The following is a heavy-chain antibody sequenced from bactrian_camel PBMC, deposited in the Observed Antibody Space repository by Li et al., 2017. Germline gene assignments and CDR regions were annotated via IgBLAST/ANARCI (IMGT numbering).Heavy chain of an antibody. CDR3: AAEGYGFHCGENINS. V-gene: IGHV3S40*01. CDR2: SVSSGSTT. J-gene: IGHJ4*01. CDR1: GFPFSNYD. D-gene: IGHD5*01. Sequence: VQLVESGGGLVQPGGSLTLSCSASGFPFSNYDMTWVRQAPGKGLEWVSSVSSGSTTYYADSVKGRFTISRDDYKMTLYLQMNDLRPNDTAAYYCAAEGYGFHCGENINSGARGPRSPSP.